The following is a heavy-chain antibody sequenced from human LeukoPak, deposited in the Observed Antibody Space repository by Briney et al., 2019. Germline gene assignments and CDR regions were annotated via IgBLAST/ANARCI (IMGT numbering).Heavy chain of an antibody. CDR1: GASLSSSSDY. V-gene: IGHV4-39*01. CDR2: IYYSGST. CDR3: ARHRSRLVVVPAVKLPFDY. Sequence: PSETLSLTCTVSGASLSSSSDYWGWVRQPPGRGLEWIGSIYYSGSTSYNPSLKSRVAISVDTSMNQFSLKLTSATAADTSVYYCARHRSRLVVVPAVKLPFDYWGQGTLVTVSS. D-gene: IGHD2-2*01. J-gene: IGHJ4*02.